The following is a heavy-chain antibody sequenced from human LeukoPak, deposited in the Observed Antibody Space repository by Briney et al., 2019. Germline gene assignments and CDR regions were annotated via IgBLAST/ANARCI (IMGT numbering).Heavy chain of an antibody. V-gene: IGHV3-30*14. J-gene: IGHJ4*02. Sequence: GGSLRLSCAASGFTFSSYAMHWVRQAPGKGLEWVAVISYDGSNKYYADSVKGRFTISRDNSKNTLYLQMDSLRAEDTAVYYCARRAGAYSHPYDYWGQGTLVTVSS. D-gene: IGHD4/OR15-4a*01. CDR1: GFTFSSYA. CDR2: ISYDGSNK. CDR3: ARRAGAYSHPYDY.